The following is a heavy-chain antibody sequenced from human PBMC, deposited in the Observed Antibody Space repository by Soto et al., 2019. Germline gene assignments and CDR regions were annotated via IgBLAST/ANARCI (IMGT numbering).Heavy chain of an antibody. CDR3: ARDLPPPENSGYDGYGMDV. CDR1: GFTFSSYA. Sequence: GGSLRLSCAASGFTFSSYAMHWVRQAPGKGLEWVAVISYDGSNKYYADSVKGRFTISRDNSKNTLYLQMNSLRAEDTAVYYCARDLPPPENSGYDGYGMDVWGQGTTVTVSS. D-gene: IGHD5-12*01. V-gene: IGHV3-30-3*01. CDR2: ISYDGSNK. J-gene: IGHJ6*02.